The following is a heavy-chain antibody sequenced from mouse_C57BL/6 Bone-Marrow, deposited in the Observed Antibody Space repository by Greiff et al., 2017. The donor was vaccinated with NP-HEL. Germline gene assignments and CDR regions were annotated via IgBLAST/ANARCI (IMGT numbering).Heavy chain of an antibody. J-gene: IGHJ3*01. Sequence: EVKLMESGGGLVKPGGSLKLSCAASGFTFSSYAMSWVRQTPEKRLEWVATISDGGSYTYYPDNVKGRLTISRDNAKNNLYLQMSHLKSEDTAMYYCARGYYYGSFAYWGQGTLVTVSA. V-gene: IGHV5-4*03. CDR2: ISDGGSYT. CDR1: GFTFSSYA. D-gene: IGHD1-1*01. CDR3: ARGYYYGSFAY.